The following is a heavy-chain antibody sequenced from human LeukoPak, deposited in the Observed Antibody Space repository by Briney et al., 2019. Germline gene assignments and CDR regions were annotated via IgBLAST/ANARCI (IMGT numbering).Heavy chain of an antibody. CDR3: ARGDCGGDCSNYYYYYMDV. CDR2: ISPNSGGT. Sequence: ASVKVSCKASGYTFTGYYLHWVRQAPGQGLEWMGWISPNSGGTNYAQRFQGRVTMTTDTSTSTAYMELRSLRSDDTAVYYCARGDCGGDCSNYYYYYMDVWGKGTTVTVSS. V-gene: IGHV1-2*02. D-gene: IGHD2-21*02. CDR1: GYTFTGYY. J-gene: IGHJ6*03.